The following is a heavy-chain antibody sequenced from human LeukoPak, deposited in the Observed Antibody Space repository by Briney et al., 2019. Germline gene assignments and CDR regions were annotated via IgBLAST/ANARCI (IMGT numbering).Heavy chain of an antibody. Sequence: GGSLRLSCAASGFTFSSYAMSWVRQAPGKGLEWVSAISGSGGSTYYADSVKGRFTISRDNSKNTLYLQMNNLRAEDTAVYYCARDPRYCSSIICSQPFDYWGQGTLVTVSS. V-gene: IGHV3-23*01. J-gene: IGHJ4*02. D-gene: IGHD2-2*01. CDR3: ARDPRYCSSIICSQPFDY. CDR1: GFTFSSYA. CDR2: ISGSGGST.